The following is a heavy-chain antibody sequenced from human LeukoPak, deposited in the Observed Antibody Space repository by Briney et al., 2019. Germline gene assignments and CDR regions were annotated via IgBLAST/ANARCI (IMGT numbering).Heavy chain of an antibody. CDR3: ARGFLSSGSAFDY. D-gene: IGHD3-22*01. Sequence: GGSLRLSCAASGFTFSSYGMHWVRQAPGKGLEWVAVISYDGSNEYYADSVKGRFTIFRDNSKNTLYLQMNSLRAEDTAVYYCARGFLSSGSAFDYWGQGTLVTVSS. CDR2: ISYDGSNE. CDR1: GFTFSSYG. J-gene: IGHJ4*02. V-gene: IGHV3-30*19.